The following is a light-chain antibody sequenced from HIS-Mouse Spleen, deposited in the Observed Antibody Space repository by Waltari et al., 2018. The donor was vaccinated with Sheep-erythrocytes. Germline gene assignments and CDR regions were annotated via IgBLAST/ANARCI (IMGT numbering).Light chain of an antibody. V-gene: IGLV2-11*01. J-gene: IGLJ1*01. Sequence: QSALTQPRSVSGSPGQSVTISCTGTSSDVGGYNYVSWYQQHPGQAPKLMIYDVSKRPSGVPDRFSGSKSGNTASLTISWLQAEDEADYYCCSYAGSYNHVFATGTKVTVL. CDR1: SSDVGGYNY. CDR2: DVS. CDR3: CSYAGSYNHV.